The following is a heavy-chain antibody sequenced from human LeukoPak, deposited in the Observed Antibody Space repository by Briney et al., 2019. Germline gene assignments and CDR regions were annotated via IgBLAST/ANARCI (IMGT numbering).Heavy chain of an antibody. Sequence: PSETLSLTCTVSGGSISSYYWGWIRQSPGEGLEWIGTIYYDGSTYYNPSLKSRVTISMDTSKNQFSLNLSSVTAADTAVYYCTRDSQLEWFYSWGQGTLVTVSS. D-gene: IGHD3-10*01. CDR3: TRDSQLEWFYS. CDR2: IYYDGST. J-gene: IGHJ5*01. CDR1: GGSISSYY. V-gene: IGHV4-39*07.